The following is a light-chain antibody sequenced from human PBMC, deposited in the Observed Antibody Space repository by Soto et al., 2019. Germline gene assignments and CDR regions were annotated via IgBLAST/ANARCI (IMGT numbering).Light chain of an antibody. Sequence: QSALTQPASVSGSPGQSITISCTGTSSDVGGYNHVSWYQQHPGKAPKLTIYDVSNRPSGVSNRFSGSKSGNTASLTISGLQAEDEADYYCSSYTSSSTLVVFGGGTKLTVL. J-gene: IGLJ2*01. CDR3: SSYTSSSTLVV. CDR2: DVS. CDR1: SSDVGGYNH. V-gene: IGLV2-14*01.